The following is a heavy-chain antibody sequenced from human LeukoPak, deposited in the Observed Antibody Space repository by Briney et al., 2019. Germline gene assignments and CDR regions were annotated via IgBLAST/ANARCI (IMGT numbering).Heavy chain of an antibody. D-gene: IGHD6-19*01. CDR1: GFNFEDYG. J-gene: IGHJ3*02. Sequence: GGSLRLSCAASGFNFEDYGMSWVRQAPGKGLEWVANIKQDGSEKYYVDSVKGRFTISRDNAKNSLYLQMNSLRAEDTAVYYCARDLSSGWEDDAFDIWGQGTMVTVSS. CDR3: ARDLSSGWEDDAFDI. CDR2: IKQDGSEK. V-gene: IGHV3-7*01.